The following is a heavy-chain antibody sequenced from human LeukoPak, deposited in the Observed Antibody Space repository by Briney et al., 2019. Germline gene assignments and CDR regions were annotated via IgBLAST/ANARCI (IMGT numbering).Heavy chain of an antibody. Sequence: GGSLRLSCAASGFTFSTYAMSWVRQAPGKGPEWVSAISGSGHSTYYADSVKGLFTISRDNSKNTLYLQMNSLRAEDTAVYFCAKEGAVPGTDYWGQGTLVTVSS. CDR1: GFTFSTYA. V-gene: IGHV3-23*01. J-gene: IGHJ4*02. D-gene: IGHD6-13*01. CDR2: ISGSGHST. CDR3: AKEGAVPGTDY.